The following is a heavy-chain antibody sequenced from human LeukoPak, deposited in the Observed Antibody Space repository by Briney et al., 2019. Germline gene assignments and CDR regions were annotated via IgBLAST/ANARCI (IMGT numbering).Heavy chain of an antibody. CDR1: GFTFSAYY. CDR3: ARVDCSGGSCYRAFDI. D-gene: IGHD2-15*01. J-gene: IGHJ3*02. CDR2: MGSSSTYT. Sequence: HGGSLRLSCAASGFTFSAYYMIWIRQAPGKGLEWVSYMGSSSTYTNYADSVKGRFAISRDNAKNSLYLQMNSLRAEDTAIYYCARVDCSGGSCYRAFDIWGQGTLVTVSS. V-gene: IGHV3-11*05.